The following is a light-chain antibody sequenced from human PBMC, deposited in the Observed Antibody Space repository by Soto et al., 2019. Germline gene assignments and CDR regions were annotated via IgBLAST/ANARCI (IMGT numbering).Light chain of an antibody. J-gene: IGKJ1*01. CDR2: GAS. CDR3: QQYGSSPVT. Sequence: EIVLTQSPGTLSLSPGERATLSCRASQSVSSSYLAWYQQKPGQAPRLLIYGASSRATGIPDRFRGSGSGTDVTLTINSLEPDDFSVYYCQQYGSSPVTFGQGTNVEI. CDR1: QSVSSSY. V-gene: IGKV3-20*01.